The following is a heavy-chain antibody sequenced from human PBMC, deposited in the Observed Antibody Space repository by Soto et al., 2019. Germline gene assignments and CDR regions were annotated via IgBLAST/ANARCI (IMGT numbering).Heavy chain of an antibody. CDR1: GFTVSSNY. CDR2: IYSGGST. J-gene: IGHJ4*02. Sequence: GGSLRLSCAATGFTVSSNYMSWVRQAPGKGLEWVSVIYSGGSTYYADSVKGRFTLSRDIFKNTLYLQMNSLRAEDTAVYYCARETSTWGQVTLVTVS. D-gene: IGHD1-7*01. V-gene: IGHV3-53*01. CDR3: ARETST.